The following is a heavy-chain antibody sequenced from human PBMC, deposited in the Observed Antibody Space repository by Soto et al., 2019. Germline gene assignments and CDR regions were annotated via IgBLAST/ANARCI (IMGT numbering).Heavy chain of an antibody. CDR2: INHSGST. CDR3: ARGGISELLRYFDWLLKTSDAFDI. D-gene: IGHD3-9*01. Sequence: QVQLQQWGAGLLKPSETLSLTCAVYGGSFSGYYWSWIRQPPGKGLEWIGEINHSGSTNYNPSLKSRDNISVDTSKNQFSRKLSSVTAADTAVYYCARGGISELLRYFDWLLKTSDAFDIWGQGTMVTVSS. J-gene: IGHJ3*02. CDR1: GGSFSGYY. V-gene: IGHV4-34*01.